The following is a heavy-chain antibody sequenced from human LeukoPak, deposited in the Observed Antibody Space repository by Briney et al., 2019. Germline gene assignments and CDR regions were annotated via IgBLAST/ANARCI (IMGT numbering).Heavy chain of an antibody. CDR3: AGDILTGYSSDY. J-gene: IGHJ4*02. V-gene: IGHV4-34*01. Sequence: SETLSLTCAVSGGSFSGYYWSWIRQPPGKGLEWIGEINHSGSTNYNPSLKSRVTISVDTSKNQFSLKLSSVTAADTAVYYCAGDILTGYSSDYWGQGTLVTVSS. CDR2: INHSGST. CDR1: GGSFSGYY. D-gene: IGHD3-9*01.